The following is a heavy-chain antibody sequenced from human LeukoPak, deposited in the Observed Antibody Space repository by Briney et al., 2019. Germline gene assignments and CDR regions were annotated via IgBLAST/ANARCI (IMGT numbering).Heavy chain of an antibody. CDR1: GGSISSSSYF. D-gene: IGHD1-1*01. CDR2: VFYIGDT. CDR3: ARLAVERSIDY. V-gene: IGHV4-39*01. Sequence: PSETLSLTCTVSGGSISSSSYFWGWIRQPPEKGLEWIGSVFYIGDTYYSPSLKSRVTISVDTSKNQFSLKLSSVTAADTAVYYCARLAVERSIDYWGQGTLVTVSS. J-gene: IGHJ4*02.